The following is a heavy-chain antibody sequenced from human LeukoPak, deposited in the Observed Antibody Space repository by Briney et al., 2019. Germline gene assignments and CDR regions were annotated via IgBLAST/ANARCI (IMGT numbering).Heavy chain of an antibody. D-gene: IGHD5-12*01. J-gene: IGHJ4*02. V-gene: IGHV3-30*02. CDR2: IRYDGSNK. CDR3: ARVRYSGYDLGY. Sequence: GGSLRLSCAASGFTFSSYGMHWVRQAPGKGLEWVAFIRYDGSNKYYADSVKGRFTISRDNSKNTLYLQMNSLRAEDTAVYYCARVRYSGYDLGYWGQGTLVTVSS. CDR1: GFTFSSYG.